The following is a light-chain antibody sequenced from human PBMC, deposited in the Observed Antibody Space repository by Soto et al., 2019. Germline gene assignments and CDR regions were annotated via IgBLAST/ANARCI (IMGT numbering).Light chain of an antibody. CDR3: QKHDAWPLT. V-gene: IGKV3-15*01. J-gene: IGKJ4*01. CDR1: QSIRNN. Sequence: EIVMTQSPATLSLAPGERATLSCRTSQSIRNNLAWYQQKPGQAPRLLIFGATTRATGIPARFSGSGSGTEFTLTISSLQSEDSAVYYCQKHDAWPLTFGGGTKVEIK. CDR2: GAT.